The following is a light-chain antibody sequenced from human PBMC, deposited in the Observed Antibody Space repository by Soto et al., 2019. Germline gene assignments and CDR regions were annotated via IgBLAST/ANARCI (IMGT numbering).Light chain of an antibody. CDR3: ATWDDSLNGWV. CDR1: SSNIGSNT. V-gene: IGLV1-44*01. CDR2: SNN. J-gene: IGLJ3*02. Sequence: QPVLTQPPSASGTPGQSVTISCSGSSSNIGSNTVNWYQHLPGTAPKLLIYSNNQRPSGVPDRFSGSKSGASVSLAVSRLQSEDEADYYCATWDDSLNGWVFGGGTKLTVL.